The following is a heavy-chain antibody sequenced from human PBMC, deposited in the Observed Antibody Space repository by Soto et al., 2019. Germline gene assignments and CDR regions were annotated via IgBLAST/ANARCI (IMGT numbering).Heavy chain of an antibody. V-gene: IGHV4-59*08. Sequence: SEARSLTCTGSGGSMSRDDWSGIRQPPGKGLEWIGYIYYSGSTNYNPSLKSRVTISVDTSKNQFSLKLSSVTAADTAVYYCARRYGDCFAYWGQGTLVTVS. CDR1: GGSMSRDD. D-gene: IGHD4-17*01. CDR2: IYYSGST. CDR3: ARRYGDCFAY. J-gene: IGHJ4*02.